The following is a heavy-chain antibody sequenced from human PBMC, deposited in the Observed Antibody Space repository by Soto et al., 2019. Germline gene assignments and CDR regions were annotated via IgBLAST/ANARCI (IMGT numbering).Heavy chain of an antibody. V-gene: IGHV3-30-3*01. CDR2: ISYDGSNK. Sequence: HPGGSLRLSCAASGFSFGSYAMHWVRQAPGKGLEWVAVISYDGSNKYYADSVKGRFTISRDNSKNTLYLQMNSLRAEDTAVYYCARDGEWELTDYYYYGMDVWGQGTTVTASS. D-gene: IGHD1-26*01. CDR1: GFSFGSYA. J-gene: IGHJ6*02. CDR3: ARDGEWELTDYYYYGMDV.